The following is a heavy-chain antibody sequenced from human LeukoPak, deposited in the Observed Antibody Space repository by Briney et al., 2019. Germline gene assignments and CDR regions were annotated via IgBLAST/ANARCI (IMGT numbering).Heavy chain of an antibody. CDR1: GFTFSSYG. Sequence: GGSLRLSCAASGFTFSSYGMHWVRQAPGKGLEWVAVIWYDGSNRYYADSVKGRFTFSRDNSKNTLYLQLNSLRAEDTAVYYCARGKREVLNTRVFDYWGQGTLVTVSS. J-gene: IGHJ4*02. V-gene: IGHV3-33*01. CDR2: IWYDGSNR. CDR3: ARGKREVLNTRVFDY. D-gene: IGHD1-26*01.